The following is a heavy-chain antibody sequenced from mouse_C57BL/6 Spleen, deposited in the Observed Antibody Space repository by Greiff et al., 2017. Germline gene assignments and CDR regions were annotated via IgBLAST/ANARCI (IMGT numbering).Heavy chain of an antibody. V-gene: IGHV3-6*01. CDR2: ISYDGSN. CDR3: AREGHYYGSSSPYAMDY. D-gene: IGHD1-1*01. Sequence: EVQLQESGPGLVKPSQSLSLTCSVTGYSITSGYYWNWIRQFPGNKLEWMGYISYDGSNNYNPSLKNRISITRDTSKNPFFLKLNSVTTEDTATYYCAREGHYYGSSSPYAMDYWGQGTSVTVSS. CDR1: GYSITSGYY. J-gene: IGHJ4*01.